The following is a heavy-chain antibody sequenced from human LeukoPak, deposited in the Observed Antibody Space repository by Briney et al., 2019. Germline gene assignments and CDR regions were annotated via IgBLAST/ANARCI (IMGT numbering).Heavy chain of an antibody. V-gene: IGHV3-23*01. CDR3: AKVWFGELFNAFDI. Sequence: GGSLRLSCAASGFTFSSYAMSWVRQAPGKGLDWVSAISGSGGSTFYSDSVKGRFTISRDNSKNTLYLQMNSLRAEDTAVYYCAKVWFGELFNAFDIWGQGTMVTVSS. J-gene: IGHJ3*02. CDR2: ISGSGGST. D-gene: IGHD3-10*01. CDR1: GFTFSSYA.